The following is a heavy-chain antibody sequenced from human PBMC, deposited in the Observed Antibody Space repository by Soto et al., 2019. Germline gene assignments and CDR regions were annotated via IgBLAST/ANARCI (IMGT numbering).Heavy chain of an antibody. J-gene: IGHJ4*02. CDR2: IWYDGSNK. CDR1: GFTFSSYG. CDR3: AIDRRGYSYGYIGNFDY. D-gene: IGHD5-18*01. Sequence: QVQLVESGGGVVQPGRSLRLSCAASGFTFSSYGMHWVRQAPGKGLEWVAVIWYDGSNKYYADSVKGRFTISRDNSKNTLYLQMNSLRAEDTAVYYCAIDRRGYSYGYIGNFDYWGQGTLVTVSS. V-gene: IGHV3-33*01.